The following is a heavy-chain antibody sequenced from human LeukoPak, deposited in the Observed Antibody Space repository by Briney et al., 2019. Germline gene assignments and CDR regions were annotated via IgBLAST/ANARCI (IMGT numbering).Heavy chain of an antibody. CDR3: ARYCSSTSCQEGGIAAAPGAFDI. Sequence: GGSLRLSCAASGFTFSSYWMHWVRQAPGKGLVWVSRINSDGSSTSYADSVKGRFTISRDNAKNTLYLQMNSLRAEDTAVYYCARYCSSTSCQEGGIAAAPGAFDIWGQGTMVTVSS. J-gene: IGHJ3*02. D-gene: IGHD2-2*01. CDR1: GFTFSSYW. V-gene: IGHV3-74*01. CDR2: INSDGSST.